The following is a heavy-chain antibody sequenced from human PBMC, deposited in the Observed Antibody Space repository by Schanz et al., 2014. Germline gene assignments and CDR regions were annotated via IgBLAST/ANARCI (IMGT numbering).Heavy chain of an antibody. J-gene: IGHJ4*02. CDR1: GFTISSYA. CDR3: AQDRTVRGSTYF. V-gene: IGHV3-23*04. D-gene: IGHD3-16*01. CDR2: STGSGHAS. Sequence: EVQLVESGGDLVQPGGSLRLSCAASGFTISSYAMSWVRQAPGKGLEWVAASTGSGHASYYADSVRGRFTVSRDNFKNMFFLQMNSLRAEDTATYYCAQDRTVRGSTYFWGQGTLVTVSS.